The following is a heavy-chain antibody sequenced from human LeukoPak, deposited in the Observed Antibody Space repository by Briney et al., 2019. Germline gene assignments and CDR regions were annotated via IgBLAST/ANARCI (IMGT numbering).Heavy chain of an antibody. J-gene: IGHJ2*01. CDR1: GGSISSSSYY. V-gene: IGHV4-39*07. Sequence: SETLSLTCTVSGGSISSSSYYWGWIRQPPGKGLEWIGSIYYSGSTYYNPSLKSRVTISVDTSKNQFSLKLSSVSAADTAVYYCARMNYDIWTGYFNPHWYFDLWGRGALVTVSS. CDR2: IYYSGST. D-gene: IGHD3-9*01. CDR3: ARMNYDIWTGYFNPHWYFDL.